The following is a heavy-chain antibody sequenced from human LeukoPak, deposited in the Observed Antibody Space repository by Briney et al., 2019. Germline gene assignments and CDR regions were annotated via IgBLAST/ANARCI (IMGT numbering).Heavy chain of an antibody. CDR3: ARDLGKIGGNSSPFDY. V-gene: IGHV3-7*01. D-gene: IGHD4-23*01. Sequence: GGSLRLSCAASGFTFSSYWMSWVRQAPGKGLEWVANIRQDGNEKYYLDSVRGRFTISRDNAKNSLYLQMNSLRAEDTAVYYCARDLGKIGGNSSPFDYWGQGTLVTVSS. CDR1: GFTFSSYW. CDR2: IRQDGNEK. J-gene: IGHJ4*02.